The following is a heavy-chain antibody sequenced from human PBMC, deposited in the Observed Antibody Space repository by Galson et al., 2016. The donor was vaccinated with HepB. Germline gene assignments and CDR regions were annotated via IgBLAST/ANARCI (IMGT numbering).Heavy chain of an antibody. CDR2: IYPGDSDT. D-gene: IGHD3-16*01. V-gene: IGHV5-51*01. J-gene: IGHJ2*01. CDR1: GYMFSGYW. Sequence: QSGAEVKKPGESLKISCEGSGYMFSGYWIGWVRQMPGKGLEWMGIIYPGDSDTSYSPSFQGQVTISVDKSINTAYLQWSSLKTSDTAMYYCARLGGTTRGGYFDLWGRGTLVTVSS. CDR3: ARLGGTTRGGYFDL.